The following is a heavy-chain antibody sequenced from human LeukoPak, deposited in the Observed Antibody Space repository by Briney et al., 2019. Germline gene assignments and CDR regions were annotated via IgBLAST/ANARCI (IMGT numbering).Heavy chain of an antibody. D-gene: IGHD3-10*01. J-gene: IGHJ4*02. CDR2: ISSSGSTI. CDR1: GFTFNTYA. V-gene: IGHV3-48*03. CDR3: AKTSRNYYGSGTEFGY. Sequence: PGGSLRLSCAASGFTFNTYALSWVRQAPAPGLEGVSYISSSGSTIYYADSVKRRFTVSRDNAKNSLYLQMNSLRAEDTAVYYCAKTSRNYYGSGTEFGYWGQGTLVTVSS.